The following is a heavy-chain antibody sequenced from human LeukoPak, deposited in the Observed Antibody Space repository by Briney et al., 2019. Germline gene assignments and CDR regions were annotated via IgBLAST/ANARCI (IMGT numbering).Heavy chain of an antibody. CDR1: GGSISSSSYY. CDR3: ARGGEGYCSGGSCGWFDP. D-gene: IGHD2-15*01. CDR2: INHSGST. Sequence: SETLSLTCTVAGGSISSSSYYWSWIRQPPGKGLEWIGEINHSGSTNYNPSLKSRVTISVDTSKNQFSLKLSSVTAADTAVYYCARGGEGYCSGGSCGWFDPWGQGTLVTVSS. V-gene: IGHV4-39*07. J-gene: IGHJ5*02.